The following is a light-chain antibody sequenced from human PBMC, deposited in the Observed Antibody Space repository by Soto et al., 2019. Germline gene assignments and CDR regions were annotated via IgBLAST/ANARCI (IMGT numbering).Light chain of an antibody. CDR3: QQYLSSPRT. V-gene: IGKV3-20*01. CDR1: QSVSSSS. J-gene: IGKJ1*01. CDR2: GAS. Sequence: EIVLTQSPGTLSLSPGESATLSCRASQSVSSSSLAWYQQKYGQAPRLLIFGASSRATGIPDRFNASGSGTDFTLSISRLEPEDFAVYFCQQYLSSPRTFSQGTKVDIK.